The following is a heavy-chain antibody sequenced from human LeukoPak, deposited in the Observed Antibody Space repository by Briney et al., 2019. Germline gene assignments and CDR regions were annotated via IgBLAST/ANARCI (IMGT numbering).Heavy chain of an antibody. J-gene: IGHJ5*02. CDR2: INPSGDST. V-gene: IGHV1-46*01. Sequence: ASVKVSCKASGYTFTNYHMHWVRQAPGQGLEWMGIINPSGDSTTYAQKFQGRVTMTRDTSTSTDYMELSSLRSEDTAVYYCARDNSDTTKGECRKNCYWWFDPWGQGTLVTVSS. CDR1: GYTFTNYH. CDR3: ARDNSDTTKGECRKNCYWWFDP. D-gene: IGHD2-15*01.